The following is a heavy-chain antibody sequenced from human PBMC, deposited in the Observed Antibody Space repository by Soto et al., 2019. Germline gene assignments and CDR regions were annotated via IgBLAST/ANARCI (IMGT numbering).Heavy chain of an antibody. Sequence: GGSLRLSCAASGFTFSSYAMSWVRQAPGKGLEWVSAISGSGGSTYYADSVKGRFTISRDNSKNTLYLQMNSLRAEDTAVYYCAKDGYCSGGSCANNWFDPWGQGTLVTVSS. J-gene: IGHJ5*02. V-gene: IGHV3-23*01. CDR2: ISGSGGST. D-gene: IGHD2-15*01. CDR3: AKDGYCSGGSCANNWFDP. CDR1: GFTFSSYA.